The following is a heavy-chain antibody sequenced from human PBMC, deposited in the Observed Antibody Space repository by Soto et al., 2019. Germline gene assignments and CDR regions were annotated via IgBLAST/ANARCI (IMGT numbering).Heavy chain of an antibody. J-gene: IGHJ4*02. D-gene: IGHD6-19*01. Sequence: PSETLSLTCTVSGGSISYYYWTWIRQPPGRGLEWIGYIYYSGSTDYSPSLKSRVTISVDTSKNQFSLKLSSVTAADTAVYYCARDSSGWYYYFDYWGQGTLVTVSS. V-gene: IGHV4-59*01. CDR2: IYYSGST. CDR1: GGSISYYY. CDR3: ARDSSGWYYYFDY.